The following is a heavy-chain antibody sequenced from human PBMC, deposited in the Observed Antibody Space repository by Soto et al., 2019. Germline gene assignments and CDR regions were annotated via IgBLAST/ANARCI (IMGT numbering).Heavy chain of an antibody. Sequence: QLQLQESGSGLVKPSQTLSLTCAVSGVSVSSGGFPWSWIRQPPGKGLEWIGYIYRGETTYYNPSLKSRVTMSIDKSKNQFSLRLTSVTAADTAVYYCARVKQLVPWYFDLWGRGTVVSVSS. D-gene: IGHD6-6*01. CDR1: GVSVSSGGFP. CDR3: ARVKQLVPWYFDL. J-gene: IGHJ2*01. CDR2: IYRGETT. V-gene: IGHV4-30-2*01.